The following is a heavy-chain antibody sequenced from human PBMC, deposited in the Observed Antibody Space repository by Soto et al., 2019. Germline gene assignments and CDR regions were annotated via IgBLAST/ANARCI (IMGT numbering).Heavy chain of an antibody. D-gene: IGHD7-27*01. Sequence: QVHLEQRGAGLLKPSETLSLTCTVSGGSFTGHFWSWVRQPPGKGLEWIGEVSHSGNTKDYPSLRSRVTLSVDSSKNQISLSLTSVTAADTAVYYCARAKFESTGWHQFDIWGQGTLVTVSS. CDR3: ARAKFESTGWHQFDI. CDR2: VSHSGNT. CDR1: GGSFTGHF. J-gene: IGHJ4*02. V-gene: IGHV4-34*02.